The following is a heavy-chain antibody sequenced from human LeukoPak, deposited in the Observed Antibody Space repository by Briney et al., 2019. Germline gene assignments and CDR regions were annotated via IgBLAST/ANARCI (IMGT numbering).Heavy chain of an antibody. CDR2: IYYSGST. CDR1: GGSISSGDYY. J-gene: IGHJ4*02. CDR3: ASAVRVATIFDY. Sequence: SETPSLTCTVSGGSISSGDYYWSWIRQPPGKGLEWIGYIYYSGSTYYDPSLKSRVTISVDTSKNQFSLKLSSVTAADTAVYYCASAVRVATIFDYWGQGTLVTVSS. V-gene: IGHV4-30-4*08. D-gene: IGHD5-12*01.